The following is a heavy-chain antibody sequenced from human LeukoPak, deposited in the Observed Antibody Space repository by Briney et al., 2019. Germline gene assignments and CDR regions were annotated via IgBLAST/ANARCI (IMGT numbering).Heavy chain of an antibody. J-gene: IGHJ3*02. V-gene: IGHV4-34*01. D-gene: IGHD6-13*01. CDR1: GGSFSGYY. CDR3: ATLAPAGIEVPFDI. CDR2: INHSGST. Sequence: SETLSLTCAVYGGSFSGYYWSWIRQPPGKGLEWIGEINHSGSTNYNPSLKSRVTISIDTSKNQFSLKLSSVTAADTAVYYCATLAPAGIEVPFDIWGQGTMVTVSS.